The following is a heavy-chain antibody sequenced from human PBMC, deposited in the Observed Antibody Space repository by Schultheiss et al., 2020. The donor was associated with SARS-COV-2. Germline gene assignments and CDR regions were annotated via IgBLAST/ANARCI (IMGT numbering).Heavy chain of an antibody. V-gene: IGHV4-4*07. CDR1: GGSISSYY. J-gene: IGHJ6*02. CDR2: IYTSGST. D-gene: IGHD6-13*01. Sequence: SQTLSLTCTVSGGSISSYYWSWIRQPAGKGLEWIGRIYTSGSTNYNPSLKSRVTMSVDTSKNQFSLKLSSVTAADTAGYYCARDAYRQQLANRNYYYYGMDVWGQGTTVTVSS. CDR3: ARDAYRQQLANRNYYYYGMDV.